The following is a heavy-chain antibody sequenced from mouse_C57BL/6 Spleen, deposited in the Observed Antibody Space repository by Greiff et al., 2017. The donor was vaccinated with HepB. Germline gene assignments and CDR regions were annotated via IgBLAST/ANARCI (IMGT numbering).Heavy chain of an antibody. D-gene: IGHD1-1*01. CDR1: GYAFSSYW. J-gene: IGHJ1*03. V-gene: IGHV1-80*01. CDR2: IYPGDGDT. Sequence: VQLQQSGAELVKPGASVKISCKASGYAFSSYWMNWVKQRPGKGLEWIGQIYPGDGDTNYNGKFKGKATLTADKSSSTAYMQISSLTSEDSAVYFRARSEYYGSSYWYFDVWGTGTTVTVSS. CDR3: ARSEYYGSSYWYFDV.